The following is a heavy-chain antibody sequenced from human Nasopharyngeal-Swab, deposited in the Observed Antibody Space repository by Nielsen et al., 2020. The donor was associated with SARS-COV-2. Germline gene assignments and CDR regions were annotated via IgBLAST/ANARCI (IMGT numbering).Heavy chain of an antibody. CDR2: INWNSGRK. CDR3: ARGTADYSNPSFDY. V-gene: IGHV3-9*01. Sequence: GGSLRLSCAASGFTFENYAMHWVRQPPGEGLEWVSGINWNSGRKGYADSVKGRFTISRDNAKNSLYLLMNSLRSEDTALYYCARGTADYSNPSFDYWGQGTLVTVPS. J-gene: IGHJ4*02. D-gene: IGHD4-11*01. CDR1: GFTFENYA.